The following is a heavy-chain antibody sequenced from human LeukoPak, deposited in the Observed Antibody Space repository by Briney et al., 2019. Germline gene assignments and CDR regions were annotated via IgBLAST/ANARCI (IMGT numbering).Heavy chain of an antibody. J-gene: IGHJ4*02. V-gene: IGHV4-39*01. D-gene: IGHD3-10*01. Sequence: PSETLSLTCTVSGGSISSSSYNWGWIRQPPGKGLEWIGSIYYSGSAYYNPSLKSRVTISVDTSKNQFSLKLSSVTAADTAVYYCARYYGSGSNDYWGQGTLVTVSS. CDR3: ARYYGSGSNDY. CDR2: IYYSGSA. CDR1: GGSISSSSYN.